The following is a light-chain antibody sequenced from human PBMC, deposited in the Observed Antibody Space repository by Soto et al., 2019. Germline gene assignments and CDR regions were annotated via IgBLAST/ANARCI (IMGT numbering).Light chain of an antibody. V-gene: IGKV3-15*01. J-gene: IGKJ3*01. CDR1: QSVSSN. CDR2: GAS. Sequence: EIMMTQSPATLSVSPGERSTLSCRASQSVSSNLAWYQQKPGQAPRLLIYGASTRATGIPDRFSGSGSGTEFTLTISRLQSEDFAVYYCQQRSNWPPRFTFGPGTTVDIK. CDR3: QQRSNWPPRFT.